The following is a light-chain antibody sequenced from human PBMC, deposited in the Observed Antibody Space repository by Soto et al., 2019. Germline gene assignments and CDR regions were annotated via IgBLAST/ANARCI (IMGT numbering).Light chain of an antibody. CDR3: QQYNNWPLT. J-gene: IGKJ4*01. CDR2: GAS. Sequence: EIVLTQSPGILSLSPWERATLSCRASQSVSSNLAWYQQKPGQAPRLLIYGASPRATDTPARFSGSGSGTEFTLTISSLQSEDFALYYCQQYNNWPLTFGGGTKVDIK. V-gene: IGKV3-15*01. CDR1: QSVSSN.